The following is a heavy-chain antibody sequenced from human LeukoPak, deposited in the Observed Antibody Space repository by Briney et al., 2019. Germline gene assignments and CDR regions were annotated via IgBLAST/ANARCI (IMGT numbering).Heavy chain of an antibody. D-gene: IGHD3-22*01. J-gene: IGHJ4*02. CDR2: MNPNSGNT. Sequence: ASVKVSCKASGYTFTSYDINWVRQATGQGLEWMGWMNPNSGNTGYAQKFQGRVTMTRNTSISTTYMELSSLRSEDTAMYYCARGPYNYDSSGYHAIDYWGQGTLVTVSS. CDR1: GYTFTSYD. CDR3: ARGPYNYDSSGYHAIDY. V-gene: IGHV1-8*01.